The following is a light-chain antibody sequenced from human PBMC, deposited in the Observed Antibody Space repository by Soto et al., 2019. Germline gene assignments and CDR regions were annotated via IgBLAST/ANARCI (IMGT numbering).Light chain of an antibody. J-gene: IGKJ1*01. CDR2: GAS. CDR3: QHYDEWPWK. CDR1: QSVSSK. V-gene: IGKV3-15*01. Sequence: ILMTQSPATLSWSPGDTASRSGMASQSVSSKVAWYQQKPGQAPRLLVFGASTRAAGVPARFSGSGSGTDFTLTISSLQSEDFAVYHCQHYDEWPWKCGQGNKGDIK.